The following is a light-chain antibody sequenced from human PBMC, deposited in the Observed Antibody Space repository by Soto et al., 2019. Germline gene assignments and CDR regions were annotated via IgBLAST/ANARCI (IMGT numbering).Light chain of an antibody. CDR3: QQYGSSPYT. Sequence: EIVLTQSPDTLSLSPGERAALSCRASQSVRDSFLAWYQQKPGQSPRLLIYAATSRATGISERFSGSGSETDFTLTIYSLEPEDFAVYYCQQYGSSPYTFGQGTKLEIK. CDR1: QSVRDSF. V-gene: IGKV3-20*01. CDR2: AAT. J-gene: IGKJ2*01.